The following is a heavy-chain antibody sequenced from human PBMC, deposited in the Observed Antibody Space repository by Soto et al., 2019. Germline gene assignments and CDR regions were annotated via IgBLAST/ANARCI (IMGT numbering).Heavy chain of an antibody. D-gene: IGHD2-8*01. J-gene: IGHJ6*02. CDR3: ARDRVMRGNSYYYGMDV. Sequence: QVQLVQSGAEVKKPSSSVKVSCKASGGSFSSNAISWVRQAPGQGLEWMGVIIPILGTTTYAQKFQGRVTISADESTSTAYMALSSLRSDGTAVYFCARDRVMRGNSYYYGMDVWGQGTTVTVSS. CDR1: GGSFSSNA. CDR2: IIPILGTT. V-gene: IGHV1-69*12.